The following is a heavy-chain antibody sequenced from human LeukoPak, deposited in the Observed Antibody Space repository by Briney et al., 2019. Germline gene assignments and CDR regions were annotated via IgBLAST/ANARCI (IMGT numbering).Heavy chain of an antibody. CDR1: GFTVSSNY. CDR2: IYSGGST. Sequence: PGGSLRLPCAASGFTVSSNYMSWVRQAPGKGLEWVSVIYSGGSTYYADSVKGRFTISRDNSKNTLYLQMNSLRAEDTAVYYCARDSQGYYDFWSGQDAFDIWGQGTMVTVSS. J-gene: IGHJ3*02. CDR3: ARDSQGYYDFWSGQDAFDI. D-gene: IGHD3-3*01. V-gene: IGHV3-66*02.